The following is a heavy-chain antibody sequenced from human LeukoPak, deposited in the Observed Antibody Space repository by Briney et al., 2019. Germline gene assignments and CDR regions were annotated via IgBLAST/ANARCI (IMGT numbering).Heavy chain of an antibody. CDR1: GFAFSSST. Sequence: GGSLRLSCAASGFAFSSSTMNWVRQAPGKGLEWVSAISDSGGSTYYADSLKGRFTISRDNSQNTLYLQMNSLRAEDTAVYYCARESTYIWGQGTMVTVSS. V-gene: IGHV3-23*01. J-gene: IGHJ3*02. CDR3: ARESTYI. CDR2: ISDSGGST.